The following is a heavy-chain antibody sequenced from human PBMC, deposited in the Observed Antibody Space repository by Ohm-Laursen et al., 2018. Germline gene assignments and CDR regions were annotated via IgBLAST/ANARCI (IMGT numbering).Heavy chain of an antibody. CDR1: GFTFSTYG. V-gene: IGHV3-48*03. J-gene: IGHJ6*02. CDR3: ARVSALGRGMNV. Sequence: GSLRLSCTASGFTFSTYGMNWVRQAPGKGLEWISYISSGGDTIYYADSVKGRLTISRDNAKNSLNLQMNTLRAEDTAVYYCARVSALGRGMNVWGQGTTVTVSS. CDR2: ISSGGDTI. D-gene: IGHD1-26*01.